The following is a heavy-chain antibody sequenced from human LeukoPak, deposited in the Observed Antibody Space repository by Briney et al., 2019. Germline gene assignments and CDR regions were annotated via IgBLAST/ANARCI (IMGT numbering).Heavy chain of an antibody. V-gene: IGHV4-4*07. D-gene: IGHD6-19*01. CDR3: ARSSLAVYFDY. CDR1: GDSFISYY. CDR2: VFTRGTT. J-gene: IGHJ4*02. Sequence: SETLSLTCTVSGDSFISYYWNWIRQPAGKRLEWLGHVFTRGTTNYNASLEGRLTISLDTARNQFSLYLSSVTAADTAMYFCARSSLAVYFDYWGQGTLVTASS.